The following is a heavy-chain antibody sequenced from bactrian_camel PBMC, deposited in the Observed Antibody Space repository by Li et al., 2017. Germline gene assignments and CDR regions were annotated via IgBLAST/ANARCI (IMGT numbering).Heavy chain of an antibody. CDR3: AAARIGFPSLARYLYNY. CDR2: INDDGSA. V-gene: IGHV3S31*01. D-gene: IGHD5*01. Sequence: VQLVESGGGLVQAGGSLRLSCAGSGFTFSTYSMGWFRQAPGKSREGVAAINDDGSAVYAGSVAGRFTVSKDNAKNALLLQMDNLRPEDTAMYYCAAARIGFPSLARYLYNYWGQGTQVTVS. CDR1: GFTFSTYS. J-gene: IGHJ4*01.